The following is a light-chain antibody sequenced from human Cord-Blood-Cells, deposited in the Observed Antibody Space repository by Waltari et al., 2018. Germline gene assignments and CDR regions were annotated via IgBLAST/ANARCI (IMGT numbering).Light chain of an antibody. CDR3: SSYTSSSTPWV. Sequence: QSALTHPPPGSGPPGQSTTTSCPGTSSTVGGYNYVSWYQQHPGKPPKLMIYDVSNRPSGVSNRFSGSKSGNTASLTISGLQAEDEADYYCSSYTSSSTPWVFGGGTKLTVL. CDR2: DVS. CDR1: SSTVGGYNY. J-gene: IGLJ3*02. V-gene: IGLV2-14*03.